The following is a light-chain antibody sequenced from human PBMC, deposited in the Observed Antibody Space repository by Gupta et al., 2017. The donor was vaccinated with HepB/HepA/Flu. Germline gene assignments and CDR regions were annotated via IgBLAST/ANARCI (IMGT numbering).Light chain of an antibody. V-gene: IGKV3-11*01. CDR2: DAS. CDR3: QQRSNWPST. Sequence: EIVLTQSPATLSLSPGERATLSCRASQSLSSYLAWYQQKPGQAPRLLIYDASNRATGIPARFSGSGSGTDFTLTISLEPEDFAVYYCQQRSNWPSTFGQGTRLEIK. J-gene: IGKJ5*01. CDR1: QSLSSY.